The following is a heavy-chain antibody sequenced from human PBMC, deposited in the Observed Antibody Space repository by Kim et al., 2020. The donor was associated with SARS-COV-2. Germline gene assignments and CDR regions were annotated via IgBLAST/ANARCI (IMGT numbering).Heavy chain of an antibody. Sequence: DGSSTSYADSVKGRFTISRDKAKNTLYLQMNSLRAEDTAMYYCALTGNTAYWGQGTLVTVSS. J-gene: IGHJ4*02. CDR3: ALTGNTAY. D-gene: IGHD1-7*01. CDR2: DGSST. V-gene: IGHV3-74*01.